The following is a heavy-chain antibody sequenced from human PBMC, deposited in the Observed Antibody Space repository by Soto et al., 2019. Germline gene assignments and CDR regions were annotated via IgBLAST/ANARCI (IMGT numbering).Heavy chain of an antibody. CDR2: IIPFIGTA. D-gene: IGHD4-4*01. CDR1: GGTFSSYA. CDR3: ARVVMTTVPASYYYGMDV. Sequence: QVQLVQSGAEVKKPGSSVTVSCKASGGTFSSYAISWVRQAPGQGLEWMGRIIPFIGTANYAQKFQGRVTIAASDSTSTAYMELTRLRSEDTAVYYCARVVMTTVPASYYYGMDVWGQGTTVIVSS. V-gene: IGHV1-69*18. J-gene: IGHJ6*02.